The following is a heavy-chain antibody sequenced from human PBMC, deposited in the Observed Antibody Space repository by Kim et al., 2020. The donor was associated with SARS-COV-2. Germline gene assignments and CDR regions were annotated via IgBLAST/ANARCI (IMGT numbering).Heavy chain of an antibody. CDR3: TTSRVYSGYGYN. V-gene: IGHV3-15*01. Sequence: GGSLRLSCAASGFTFSSAWMTWVRQASGKGLQWVGRIKSKTDGETTDYAAPVTGRFTISRDDSKNTLYLQMNTLKTEDTAVYYCTTSRVYSGYGYNWGQGTLVTVSS. CDR2: IKSKTDGETT. CDR1: GFTFSSAW. D-gene: IGHD5-12*01. J-gene: IGHJ4*02.